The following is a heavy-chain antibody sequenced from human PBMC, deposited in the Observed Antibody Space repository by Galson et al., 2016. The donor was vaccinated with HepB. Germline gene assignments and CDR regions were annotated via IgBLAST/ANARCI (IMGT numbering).Heavy chain of an antibody. CDR1: GFTFSSYG. D-gene: IGHD3-22*01. CDR2: ISYDGSDK. V-gene: IGHV3-30*18. Sequence: SLRLSCAASGFTFSSYGMHWVRQAPGKGLEWVAVISYDGSDKYSADSVKGRFTISRDNSKNTLYLQMNSLRPEDTAVYYCAKDRRYYDSSGYFWEGYYYDGMDVWGQGTTVTVSS. J-gene: IGHJ6*02. CDR3: AKDRRYYDSSGYFWEGYYYDGMDV.